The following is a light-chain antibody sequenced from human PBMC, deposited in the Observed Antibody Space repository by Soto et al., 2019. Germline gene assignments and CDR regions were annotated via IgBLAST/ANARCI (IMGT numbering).Light chain of an antibody. J-gene: IGLJ1*01. CDR3: SSYTSSSTQV. CDR2: DVS. CDR1: SSDVGGYNY. Sequence: QSALTQPASVSGSPGQSITISCTGTSSDVGGYNYVSWYQQHPGKAPKLMIYDVSNRPSGVSNRFSGSKSGNTASLTISGLQAEDAAAYYCSSYTSSSTQVFGTGTKVTVL. V-gene: IGLV2-14*01.